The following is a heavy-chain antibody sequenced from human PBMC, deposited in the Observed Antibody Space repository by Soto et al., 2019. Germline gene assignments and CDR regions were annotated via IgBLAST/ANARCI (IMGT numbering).Heavy chain of an antibody. V-gene: IGHV1-69*02. Sequence: QVQLVQSGAEVKQPGSSVKVSCKASGGTFSSYTISWVRQAPGQGLEWMGRIIPILGIANYAQKFQGRVTITADKSTSTAYMELSSLRSEDTAVYYCARADSITGTVFLFDYWGQGTLVTVSS. CDR2: IIPILGIA. J-gene: IGHJ4*02. CDR1: GGTFSSYT. CDR3: ARADSITGTVFLFDY. D-gene: IGHD1-7*01.